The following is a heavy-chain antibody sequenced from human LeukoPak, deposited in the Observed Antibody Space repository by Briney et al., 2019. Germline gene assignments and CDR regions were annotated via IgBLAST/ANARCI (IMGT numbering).Heavy chain of an antibody. CDR1: GYTFTSYD. J-gene: IGHJ4*02. Sequence: ASVKVSCKASGYTFTSYDINWVRQATGQGLEWMGWMNPNSGNTGYAQKFQGRVTMTRNTSISTAYMELSSLRSEDTAVYYCARVHSGIAAAGVRGYFDYWGQGTLVTVSS. CDR3: ARVHSGIAAAGVRGYFDY. D-gene: IGHD6-13*01. CDR2: MNPNSGNT. V-gene: IGHV1-8*01.